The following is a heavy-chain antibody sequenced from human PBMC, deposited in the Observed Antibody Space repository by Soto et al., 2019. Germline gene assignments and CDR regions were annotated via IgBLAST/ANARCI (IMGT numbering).Heavy chain of an antibody. CDR2: IIPILGIA. CDR3: WRDGFSHGGGDCYYFDY. J-gene: IGHJ4*02. CDR1: GGTFSSYA. Sequence: ASVKVSCKASGGTFSSYAISWVRQAPGQGLEWMGGIIPILGIANYAQKFQGRVTITADKSTSTAYMELSSLRSEDTAVYYWWRDGFSHGGGDCYYFDYWGQGTLVTVSS. V-gene: IGHV1-69*10. D-gene: IGHD2-21*02.